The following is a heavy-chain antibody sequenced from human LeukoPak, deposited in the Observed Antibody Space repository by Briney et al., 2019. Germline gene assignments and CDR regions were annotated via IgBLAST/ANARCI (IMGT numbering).Heavy chain of an antibody. V-gene: IGHV3-48*04. CDR1: GFTFSSYS. D-gene: IGHD2-2*01. J-gene: IGHJ4*02. Sequence: GGSLRLSCAASGFTFSSYSMNWVRQAPGKGLEWVSYISSSSSTIYYADSVKGRFTISRDNAKNSLYLQMNSLRAEDTAVYYCAKSPLVVPAAIHYFDYWGQGTLVTVSS. CDR3: AKSPLVVPAAIHYFDY. CDR2: ISSSSSTI.